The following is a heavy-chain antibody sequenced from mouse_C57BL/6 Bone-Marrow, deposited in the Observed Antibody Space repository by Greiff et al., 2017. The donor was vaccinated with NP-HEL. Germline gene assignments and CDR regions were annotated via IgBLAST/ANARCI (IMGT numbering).Heavy chain of an antibody. Sequence: QVQLQQPGAELVKPWASVKLSCKASGYTFTSYWMHWVKQRPGQGLEWIGMIHPNSGSTNYNEKFKSKATLTVDKSSSTAYMQLSSLTSEDSAVYYCARGEDYDYSWFAYWGQGTLVTVSA. CDR3: ARGEDYDYSWFAY. CDR2: IHPNSGST. D-gene: IGHD2-4*01. V-gene: IGHV1-64*01. CDR1: GYTFTSYW. J-gene: IGHJ3*01.